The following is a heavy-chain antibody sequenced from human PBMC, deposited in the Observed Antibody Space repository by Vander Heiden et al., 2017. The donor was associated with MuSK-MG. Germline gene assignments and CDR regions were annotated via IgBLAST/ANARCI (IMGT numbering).Heavy chain of an antibody. CDR3: ARGLWFGELSSGYYYGMDV. CDR2: ISYDGSNK. Sequence: QVQLVGSGGGVVQPGRSLRLSCAASGFTFSSYAMHWVRQAPGKGLEWVAVISYDGSNKYYADSVKGRFTISRDNSKNTLYLQMNSLRAEDTAVYYCARGLWFGELSSGYYYGMDVWGQGTTVTVSS. J-gene: IGHJ6*02. CDR1: GFTFSSYA. D-gene: IGHD3-10*01. V-gene: IGHV3-30*04.